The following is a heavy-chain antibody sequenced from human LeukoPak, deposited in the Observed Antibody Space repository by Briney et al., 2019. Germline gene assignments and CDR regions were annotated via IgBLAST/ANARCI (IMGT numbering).Heavy chain of an antibody. J-gene: IGHJ2*01. V-gene: IGHV4-39*01. CDR2: IYYSGST. CDR1: GGSISSSSYY. Sequence: PSETLSLTCTVSGGSISSSSYYWGWIRQPPGKGLEWIGSIYYSGSTYYNPSLKSRVTISVDTSKNQFSLKLSSVTAADTAVYYCARVVVVAATTEEEVLWYFDLWGRGTLVTVSS. D-gene: IGHD2-15*01. CDR3: ARVVVVAATTEEEVLWYFDL.